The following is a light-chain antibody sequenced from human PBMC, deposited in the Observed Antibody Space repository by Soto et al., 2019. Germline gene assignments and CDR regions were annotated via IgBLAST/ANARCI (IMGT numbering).Light chain of an antibody. J-gene: IGLJ1*01. CDR1: SSDVGGYNY. CDR2: DVS. V-gene: IGLV2-11*01. Sequence: QSALTQPRSVSGSPGQSVTISCTGTSSDVGGYNYVSWYQQHPGKAPKLMIYDVSKRPSGVPDRFSGSKSGNTASLTISGLQDEDEADYYCCYNAGSYYVFGTGTKLTVL. CDR3: CYNAGSYYV.